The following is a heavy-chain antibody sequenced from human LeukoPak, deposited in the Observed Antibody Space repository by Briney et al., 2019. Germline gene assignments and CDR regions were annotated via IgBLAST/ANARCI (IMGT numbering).Heavy chain of an antibody. CDR3: ARDPQNYDFWSGEKSDAFDI. J-gene: IGHJ3*02. D-gene: IGHD3-3*01. CDR2: IYYSGST. Sequence: PSETLSLTCTVSGGSISSGDYYWSWLRQPPGKGLEWIGYIYYSGSTYYNPSLKSRVTISVDTSKNQFSLKLSSVTAADTAVYYCARDPQNYDFWSGEKSDAFDIWGQGTMVTVSS. V-gene: IGHV4-30-4*01. CDR1: GGSISSGDYY.